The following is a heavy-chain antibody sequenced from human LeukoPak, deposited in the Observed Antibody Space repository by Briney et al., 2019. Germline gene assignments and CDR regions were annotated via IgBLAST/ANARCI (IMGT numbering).Heavy chain of an antibody. Sequence: GASVTVSCKASGYTFTSYDINWVRQATGQGLEWMGWMNPNSGNTGYAQKFQGRVTMTRNTSISTAYMELSSLRSEDTAVYYCARVPGTYYYDSSGYHWGQGTLVTVSS. V-gene: IGHV1-8*01. D-gene: IGHD3-22*01. CDR2: MNPNSGNT. CDR3: ARVPGTYYYDSSGYH. J-gene: IGHJ4*02. CDR1: GYTFTSYD.